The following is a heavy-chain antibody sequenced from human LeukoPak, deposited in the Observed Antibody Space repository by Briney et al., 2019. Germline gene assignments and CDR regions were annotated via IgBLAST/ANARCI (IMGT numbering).Heavy chain of an antibody. V-gene: IGHV3-7*01. D-gene: IGHD6-19*01. Sequence: GGSLRLSCAASGFTFSSYSMSWVRQAPGKGLEWVANIKQDGSEKYYVDSVKGRFTISRDNSKNTLYLQMNSLRAEDTAVYYCARDHSSGWLLRYYFDYWGQGTLVTVSS. CDR2: IKQDGSEK. CDR3: ARDHSSGWLLRYYFDY. CDR1: GFTFSSYS. J-gene: IGHJ4*02.